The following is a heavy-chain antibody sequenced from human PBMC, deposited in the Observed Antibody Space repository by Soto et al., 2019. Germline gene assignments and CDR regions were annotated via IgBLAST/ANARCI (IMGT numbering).Heavy chain of an antibody. CDR1: GASISNYY. J-gene: IGHJ4*02. CDR2: TSHDGVT. CDR3: ARRTYSGSSYYFDY. Sequence: PSETLSLTCTVSGASISNYYWSWVRQSPGKGLEWIGETSHDGVTNYNPSLEGRVTISIDKSKNQFSLELSSVTAADTAVYYCARRTYSGSSYYFDYWGQGTQVTVSS. V-gene: IGHV4-59*08. D-gene: IGHD5-12*01.